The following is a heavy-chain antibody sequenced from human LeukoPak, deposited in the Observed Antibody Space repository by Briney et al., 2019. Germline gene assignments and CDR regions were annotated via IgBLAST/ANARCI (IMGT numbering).Heavy chain of an antibody. Sequence: GGSLRLSCVASGFTFSSHAMGWVRQAPEKRPEWVSSLTDSGGTTYYVDSVKGRFTISRDNSKNTLYLHMNSLRAEDTAMYYCAKKRDAFDIWGQGTVVAVSS. D-gene: IGHD5-24*01. CDR2: LTDSGGTT. CDR1: GFTFSSHA. J-gene: IGHJ3*02. V-gene: IGHV3-23*01. CDR3: AKKRDAFDI.